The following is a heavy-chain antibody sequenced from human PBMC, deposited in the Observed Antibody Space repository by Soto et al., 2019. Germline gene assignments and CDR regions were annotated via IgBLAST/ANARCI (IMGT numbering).Heavy chain of an antibody. CDR2: IYYTGST. D-gene: IGHD3-10*01. J-gene: IGHJ6*02. Sequence: SETLSLTCTDSGGSVSSGSYYWSWIRKPPGKGLEWIGYIYYTGSTNYNPSLKSRVTISVDTSKNQFSLKLSSVTAAYTAVYYCARGGTMVRGVIIPQGYYYGMDVWGQGTTVT. CDR1: GGSVSSGSYY. CDR3: ARGGTMVRGVIIPQGYYYGMDV. V-gene: IGHV4-61*01.